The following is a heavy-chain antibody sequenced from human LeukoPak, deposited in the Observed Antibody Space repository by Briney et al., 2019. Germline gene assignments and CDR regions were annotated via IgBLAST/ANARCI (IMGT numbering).Heavy chain of an antibody. V-gene: IGHV4-39*01. CDR2: IYYSGST. Sequence: SETLSLTCTVSGGSISSSSYYWGWIRQPPGKGLEWIGSIYYSGSTYYNPSLKSRVTISVDTSKNQFSLKLSSATAADTAVYYCARQGWGYYDSSGYVYYWGQGTLVTVSS. CDR3: ARQGWGYYDSSGYVYY. CDR1: GGSISSSSYY. D-gene: IGHD3-22*01. J-gene: IGHJ4*02.